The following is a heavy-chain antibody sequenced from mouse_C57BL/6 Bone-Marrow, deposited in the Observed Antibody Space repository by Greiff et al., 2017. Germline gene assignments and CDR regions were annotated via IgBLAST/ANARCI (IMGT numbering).Heavy chain of an antibody. CDR2: IYPRVGST. Sequence: QVQLKQSGPELVKPGASVKLSCKASGYTFTSYDINWVKQRPGQGLEWIGWIYPRVGSTKYNDKFKGKATLTVDTSSSTAYMELHSLTSEDSAVYFCARPGYPEGFAYWGQGTLVTVSA. CDR1: GYTFTSYD. J-gene: IGHJ3*01. D-gene: IGHD2-14*01. CDR3: ARPGYPEGFAY. V-gene: IGHV1-85*01.